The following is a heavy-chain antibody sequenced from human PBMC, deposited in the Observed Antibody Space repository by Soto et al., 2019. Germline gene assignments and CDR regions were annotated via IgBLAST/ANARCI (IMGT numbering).Heavy chain of an antibody. Sequence: GGSLRLSCAASGFTFSNAWMNWVRQAPGKGLEWVGRIKSKTDGGTTDYAAPVKGRFTISRDDSKNTLYLQMNSLKTEDTAVYYCTTSHPSYNWNYGEDYYYYGMDVWGQGTTVTVSS. CDR1: GFTFSNAW. CDR3: TTSHPSYNWNYGEDYYYYGMDV. CDR2: IKSKTDGGTT. J-gene: IGHJ6*02. D-gene: IGHD1-7*01. V-gene: IGHV3-15*07.